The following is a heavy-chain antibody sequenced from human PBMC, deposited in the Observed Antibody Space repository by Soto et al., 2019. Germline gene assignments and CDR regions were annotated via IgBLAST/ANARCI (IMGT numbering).Heavy chain of an antibody. V-gene: IGHV3-11*01. CDR3: ARDTYLSSGYEFEYYYIYV. CDR2: ISSSGSTI. Sequence: QVQLVESGGGLVKPGGSLRLSCAGSGFTFSDYYMSWIRLASGKGLEWGSYISSSGSTIYYADSVKGRFTISRDNDKNALYLQMNSLRAEDTAVYYCARDTYLSSGYEFEYYYIYVWGKGTTVTVSS. J-gene: IGHJ6*03. CDR1: GFTFSDYY. D-gene: IGHD5-12*01.